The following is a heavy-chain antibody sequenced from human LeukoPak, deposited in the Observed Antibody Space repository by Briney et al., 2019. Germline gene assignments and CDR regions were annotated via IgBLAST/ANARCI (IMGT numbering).Heavy chain of an antibody. J-gene: IGHJ6*02. Sequence: ASVQVSCKASGYTFTSYGISWVRQAPGQGLEWMGWISAYNGNTNYAQKLQGRVTMTTDTSTSTAYMELRSLRSDDTAVYYCARMGRIVVVPAAMLYYYGMDVWGQGTTVTVSS. CDR3: ARMGRIVVVPAAMLYYYGMDV. CDR2: ISAYNGNT. CDR1: GYTFTSYG. D-gene: IGHD2-2*01. V-gene: IGHV1-18*01.